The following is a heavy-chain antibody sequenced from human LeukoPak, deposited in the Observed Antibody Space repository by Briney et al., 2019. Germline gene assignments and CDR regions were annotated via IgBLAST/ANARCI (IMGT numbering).Heavy chain of an antibody. V-gene: IGHV3-9*01. CDR3: ATWWEQHNY. D-gene: IGHD2-15*01. J-gene: IGHJ4*02. CDR1: GFTFDDYA. Sequence: PGGSLRLSCAASGFTFDDYAMHWVRQAPGKGLEWVSGISWNSGSIGYADSVKGRFTISRDNAKNSLYLQMNSLRAEDTALYYCATWWEQHNYWGQGTLVTVSS. CDR2: ISWNSGSI.